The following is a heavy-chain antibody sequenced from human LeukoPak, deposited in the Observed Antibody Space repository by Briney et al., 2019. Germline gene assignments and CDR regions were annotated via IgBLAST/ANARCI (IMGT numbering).Heavy chain of an antibody. CDR1: GFTFSSYW. V-gene: IGHV3-74*01. D-gene: IGHD3-10*01. CDR3: AKDHTYYYGSGSHTPPDY. CDR2: IKSDGSTT. Sequence: GGSLRLSCAASGFTFSSYWMHWVRQAPGKGLVWVSRIKSDGSTTDYADSVKGRFTISRDNAKNMVYLQMNSLRPEDTAVYYCAKDHTYYYGSGSHTPPDYWGQGTLVTVSS. J-gene: IGHJ4*02.